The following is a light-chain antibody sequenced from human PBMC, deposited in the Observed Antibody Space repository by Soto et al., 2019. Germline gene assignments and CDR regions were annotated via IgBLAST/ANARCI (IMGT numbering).Light chain of an antibody. J-gene: IGKJ4*01. CDR1: QSVLYSSNNKNY. Sequence: DIVMTQSPDSLAVSLGERATINCKSSQSVLYSSNNKNYLAWYQQKPGQPPKLLIYWASTRESGVPDQFSGSGSGTDFTLTISSLQAEDVAVYYCQQYYSYLLTFGGGTKVEIK. CDR2: WAS. CDR3: QQYYSYLLT. V-gene: IGKV4-1*01.